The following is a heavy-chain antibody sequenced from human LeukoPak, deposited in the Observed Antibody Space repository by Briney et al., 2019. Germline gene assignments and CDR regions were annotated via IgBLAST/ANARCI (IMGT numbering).Heavy chain of an antibody. D-gene: IGHD6-19*01. CDR2: IWYDGSNK. CDR3: AREPSVYSSGWYLSY. Sequence: TGGSLRLSCAASGFTFSSYGMHWVRQAPGKGLEWVAVIWYDGSNKYYADSVKGRFTISRDNSKYTLYLQMNSLRAEDTAVYYCAREPSVYSSGWYLSYWGQGTLVTVSS. J-gene: IGHJ4*02. V-gene: IGHV3-33*01. CDR1: GFTFSSYG.